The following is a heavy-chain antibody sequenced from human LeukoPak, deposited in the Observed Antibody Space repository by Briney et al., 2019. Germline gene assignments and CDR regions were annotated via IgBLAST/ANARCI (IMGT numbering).Heavy chain of an antibody. CDR2: IRCRSGHT. D-gene: IGHD3-10*01. V-gene: IGHV3-23*01. CDR1: GFTYNIYA. CDR3: ARLGPYDSGSSFNAFDI. Sequence: PGGSLGLFCAVSGFTYNIYAMSWVRQAPGKGLEWVSTIRCRSGHTYYADSVKGRFTISGDNSKNTMYLQMKSLTAEDTAVYYCARLGPYDSGSSFNAFDIWGQGTMVTVSS. J-gene: IGHJ3*02.